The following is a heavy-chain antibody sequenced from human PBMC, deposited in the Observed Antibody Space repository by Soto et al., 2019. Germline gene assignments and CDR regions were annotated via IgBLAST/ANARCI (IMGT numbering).Heavy chain of an antibody. D-gene: IGHD6-13*01. CDR2: ILYSWKT. V-gene: IGHV4-30-4*01. CDR3: VREATKVAPNGYRMAAGSFDY. J-gene: IGHJ4*02. CDR1: GGSISSDDFY. Sequence: QVQLQESGPGLVKPSQTLSLICSVSGGSISSDDFYWSWIRQSPGRGLEWIGFILYSWKTYYNQSLNSRASISVDTSKNQFSLNLSAVTAADTAMYYCVREATKVAPNGYRMAAGSFDYWGQGALVTVSS.